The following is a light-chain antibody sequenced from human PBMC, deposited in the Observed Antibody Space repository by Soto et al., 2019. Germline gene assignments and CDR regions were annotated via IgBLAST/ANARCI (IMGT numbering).Light chain of an antibody. J-gene: IGLJ3*02. CDR1: SGHGNYI. V-gene: IGLV4-60*02. CDR2: LEGRGSY. Sequence: QLVLTQSSSASASLGSSVKLTSTLSSGHGNYIIAWHQQQPGKAPRYLMKLEGRGSYDKGSGVPDRFSGSSSGADRYLTISNLQFEDEADYYCETWDSNSRVFGGGTKLTVL. CDR3: ETWDSNSRV.